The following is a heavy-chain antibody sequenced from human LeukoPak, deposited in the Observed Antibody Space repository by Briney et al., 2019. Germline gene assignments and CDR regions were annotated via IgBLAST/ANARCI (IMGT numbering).Heavy chain of an antibody. Sequence: TSVKVSCKASGFTFTTSTVHWVRRARGQRLEWIGWIVVGSFNTNYAQKFQERVTITRDMSTSTAYMELSSLRYTAVYYCAADPGSTWKTDYWGQGTLVTVSS. D-gene: IGHD6-13*01. CDR2: IVVGSFNT. CDR1: GFTFTTST. J-gene: IGHJ4*02. V-gene: IGHV1-58*01. CDR3: AADPGSTWKTDY.